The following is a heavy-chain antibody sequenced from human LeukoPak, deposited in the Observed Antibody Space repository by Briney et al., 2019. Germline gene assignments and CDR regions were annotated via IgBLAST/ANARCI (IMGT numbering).Heavy chain of an antibody. Sequence: GGSLRLSCAASGFTFSSYWMSWVRQAPGKGLEWVANIKQDGSEKYYVDSVKGRFTISRDNAKNSLYLQMNSLRAEDTAVYYCARDKVVGHSNFDYWGQGTLVTVSS. J-gene: IGHJ4*02. CDR1: GFTFSSYW. CDR3: ARDKVVGHSNFDY. CDR2: IKQDGSEK. D-gene: IGHD2-15*01. V-gene: IGHV3-7*01.